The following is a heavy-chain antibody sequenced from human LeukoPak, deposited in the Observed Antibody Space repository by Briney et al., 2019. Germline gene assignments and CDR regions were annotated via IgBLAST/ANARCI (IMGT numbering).Heavy chain of an antibody. D-gene: IGHD2-21*01. CDR3: AIGLWYYGMDV. CDR2: INHSGST. Sequence: PSETLSLTCAVSGGSFSGYYWSWIRQPPGKGLEWIGEINHSGSTNYNPSLKSRVTISVDTSKNQFSLKLSSVTAADTAVYYCAIGLWYYGMDVWGQGTTVTVSS. CDR1: GGSFSGYY. V-gene: IGHV4-34*01. J-gene: IGHJ6*02.